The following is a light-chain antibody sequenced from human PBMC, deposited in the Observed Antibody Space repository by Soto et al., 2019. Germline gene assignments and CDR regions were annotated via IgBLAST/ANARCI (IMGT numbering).Light chain of an antibody. Sequence: QSALTQPASVSGSPGQSITFSCTGTSSDVGGYNYVSWYQQHPGKAPELMIYDVSNRPSGVSNRFSGSKSGNTASLTISGLQAEDEADYYCSSYTSSSTVVFGGGTKLTVL. CDR1: SSDVGGYNY. J-gene: IGLJ2*01. V-gene: IGLV2-14*03. CDR2: DVS. CDR3: SSYTSSSTVV.